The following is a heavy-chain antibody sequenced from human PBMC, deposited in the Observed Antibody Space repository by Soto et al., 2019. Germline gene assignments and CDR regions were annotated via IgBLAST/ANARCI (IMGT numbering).Heavy chain of an antibody. Sequence: EVQLLESGGGLVQPGGSLRLSCAVSGFSFSPYGVTWVRQAPGKGLAWVSGVSGGSGVTHYADSVKGRFTITGDNSKNTVYLHMNSLRVEDTAVYYCAKWNGYGDYWGQGTLVTVSS. J-gene: IGHJ4*02. CDR2: VSGGSGVT. V-gene: IGHV3-23*01. CDR3: AKWNGYGDY. D-gene: IGHD1-1*01. CDR1: GFSFSPYG.